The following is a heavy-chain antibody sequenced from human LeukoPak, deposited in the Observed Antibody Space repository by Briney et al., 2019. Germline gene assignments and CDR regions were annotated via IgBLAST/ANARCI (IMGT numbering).Heavy chain of an antibody. CDR3: VFQKPAPSTIFGT. CDR1: GFTFSSYW. Sequence: GGSLRLSCAASGFTFSSYWMHWVRQAPGKGLEWVSRINSDGSSTSYADSVKGRFTISRDNAKSSLYLQMDSPKVDDTAVYFCVFQKPAPSTIFGTWGQGTLVTVSS. CDR2: INSDGSST. D-gene: IGHD3-9*01. V-gene: IGHV3-74*01. J-gene: IGHJ5*02.